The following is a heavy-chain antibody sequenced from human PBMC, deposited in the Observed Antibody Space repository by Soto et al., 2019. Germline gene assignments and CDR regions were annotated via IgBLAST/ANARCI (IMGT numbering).Heavy chain of an antibody. CDR2: INSDRSST. CDR3: VRTSLVVAAATREDY. J-gene: IGHJ4*02. V-gene: IGHV3-74*01. Sequence: EVQLVESGGGLVQPGGSLRLSCAASGFTFSSYWMHWVRQAPGKGLVWVSRINSDRSSTSYADSVKGRFTISRDNAKNTLYLQMNSLRAEDTAVYYCVRTSLVVAAATREDYCGQGTLVTVSS. CDR1: GFTFSSYW. D-gene: IGHD2-15*01.